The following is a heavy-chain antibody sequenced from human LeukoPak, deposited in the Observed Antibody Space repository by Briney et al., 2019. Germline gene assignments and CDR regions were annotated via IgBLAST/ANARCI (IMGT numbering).Heavy chain of an antibody. Sequence: GSLRLSCAASGFTLSSYAMSWVRQAPGKGLEWVSSNSGSGGSTYYADAMKGRFTISRDNSKNTLYLQMDSLRAEDTAVYYCAKDRYCGGDCYPIDQFDYWGQGTLVTVSS. D-gene: IGHD2-21*01. CDR3: AKDRYCGGDCYPIDQFDY. CDR1: GFTLSSYA. CDR2: NSGSGGST. V-gene: IGHV3-23*01. J-gene: IGHJ4*02.